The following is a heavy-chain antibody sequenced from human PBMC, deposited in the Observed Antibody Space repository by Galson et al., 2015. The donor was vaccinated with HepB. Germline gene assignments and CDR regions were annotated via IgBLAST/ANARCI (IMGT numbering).Heavy chain of an antibody. D-gene: IGHD4/OR15-4a*01. V-gene: IGHV1-2*06. CDR1: GYGFTGHY. J-gene: IGHJ4*02. CDR2: INPNDGHT. Sequence: SVKVSCKASGYGFTGHYLHWVRQAPGQGLEWMGRINPNDGHTKYAQMFQGRVNMTRDTSISTAYMELSRLRSDDTAVYSCARGYGGTWEDYYFDYWGQGSLVTVYS. CDR3: ARGYGGTWEDYYFDY.